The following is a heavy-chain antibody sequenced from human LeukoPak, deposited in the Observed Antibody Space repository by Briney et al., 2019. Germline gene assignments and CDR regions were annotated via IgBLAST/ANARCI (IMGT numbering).Heavy chain of an antibody. Sequence: GGSLRLSCAASGFSFSTHDMSWVRQAPGKGLEWVSAISRSGDGTTYADSVKGRLTISRDNSKNTLLLQMNSLRSDYTAIYSWARAVVLWSCDLWGRGSLVTVSS. J-gene: IGHJ2*01. CDR1: GFSFSTHD. D-gene: IGHD2/OR15-2a*01. V-gene: IGHV3-23*01. CDR2: ISRSGDGT. CDR3: ARAVVLWSCDL.